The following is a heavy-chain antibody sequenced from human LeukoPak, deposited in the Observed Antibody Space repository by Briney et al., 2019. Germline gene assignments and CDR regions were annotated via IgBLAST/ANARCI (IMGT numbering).Heavy chain of an antibody. CDR1: GYSFTNYW. CDR3: ARHNLWGFDY. Sequence: GESLKISCKGSGYSFTNYWIGWVRQMPGKGLEWMAIVHPGNSETRYSPSFQGQVTISVDKSITTAYLQWTVKSSDTAMYYCARHNLWGFDYWGQGTLVTVSS. J-gene: IGHJ4*02. CDR2: VHPGNSET. V-gene: IGHV5-51*01. D-gene: IGHD7-27*01.